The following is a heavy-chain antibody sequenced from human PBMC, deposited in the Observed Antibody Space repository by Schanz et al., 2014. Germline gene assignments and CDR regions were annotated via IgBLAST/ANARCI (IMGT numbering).Heavy chain of an antibody. CDR3: ARDRLECGAECYSVEVFEI. Sequence: QVQLVQSGAEVKKPGSSVKVSCKLSGGTFSSYTISWMRQAPGQGLEWMGKIIPVLNIATYAQRFQGRVSITADTSTNTAYMELSGLRSEDTAVYYCARDRLECGAECYSVEVFEIWGQGTLVIVSP. V-gene: IGHV1-69*08. D-gene: IGHD2-21*01. J-gene: IGHJ4*02. CDR2: IIPVLNIA. CDR1: GGTFSSYT.